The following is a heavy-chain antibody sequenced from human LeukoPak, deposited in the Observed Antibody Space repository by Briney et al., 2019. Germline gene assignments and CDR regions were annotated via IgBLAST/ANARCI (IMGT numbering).Heavy chain of an antibody. CDR3: ARGGGRRWLPPLDY. Sequence: SETLSLTCAVYGGSFSGYYWSWIRQPPGKGLEWIGEINHSGSTNYNPSLKSRVTISVDTSKNQFSLNLSSVTAADTAVYYCARGGGRRWLPPLDYWGQGTLVTVSS. V-gene: IGHV4-34*01. D-gene: IGHD5-24*01. J-gene: IGHJ4*02. CDR2: INHSGST. CDR1: GGSFSGYY.